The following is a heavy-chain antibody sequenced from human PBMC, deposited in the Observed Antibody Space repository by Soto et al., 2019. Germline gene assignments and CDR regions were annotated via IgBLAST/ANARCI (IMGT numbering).Heavy chain of an antibody. D-gene: IGHD1-26*01. V-gene: IGHV1-69*13. CDR2: IIPIFGTA. CDR3: AGKRDHSGSYYNWFDP. J-gene: IGHJ5*02. CDR1: LGTIRSYA. Sequence: GAAVKVSCKASLGTIRSYAISWVRQAPGQGLEWMGGIIPIFGTANYAQKFQGRVTITADESTSTAYMELSSLRSEDTAVYYCAGKRDHSGSYYNWFDPWGQGTLVTVSS.